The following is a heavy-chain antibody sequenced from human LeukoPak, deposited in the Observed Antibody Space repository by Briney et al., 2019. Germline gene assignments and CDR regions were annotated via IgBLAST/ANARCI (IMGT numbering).Heavy chain of an antibody. CDR1: GGSISSYY. CDR2: IYYSGST. V-gene: IGHV4-59*01. Sequence: SETLSLTCTVSGGSISSYYWSWIRQPPGKGLEWIGYIYYSGSTNYNPSLKSRVTISVDTSKNQFSLKLSSVTAADTAVYYCARVAWVTIFGVVISGWFDPWGQGTLVTVPS. CDR3: ARVAWVTIFGVVISGWFDP. J-gene: IGHJ5*02. D-gene: IGHD3-3*01.